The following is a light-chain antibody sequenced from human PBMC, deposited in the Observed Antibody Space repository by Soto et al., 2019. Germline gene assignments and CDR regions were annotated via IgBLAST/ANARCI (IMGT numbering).Light chain of an antibody. Sequence: EIVMTQSPATLSVSPGERATLSFRASQTVIRNLAWYQQKPGQTPRLLIFGASTRATGIPARFSGSGSGTEFTLSISSLQSEDFAVYYCKQYKEWPPFTFGQGTRLEIK. J-gene: IGKJ5*01. V-gene: IGKV3-15*01. CDR2: GAS. CDR3: KQYKEWPPFT. CDR1: QTVIRN.